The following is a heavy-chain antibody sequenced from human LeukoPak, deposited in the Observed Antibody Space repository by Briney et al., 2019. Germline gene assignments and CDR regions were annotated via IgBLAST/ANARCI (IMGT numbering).Heavy chain of an antibody. CDR2: ISAYNGNT. CDR3: AREMRVTMVRGVITHFDY. Sequence: ASVKVSCKASGYTFTSYGISWVRQAPGQGLEWMGWISAYNGNTNYAQKLQGRVTMTTDTSTSTAYMELRSLRSDDTAVYYCAREMRVTMVRGVITHFDYWGQGTLVTVSS. D-gene: IGHD3-10*01. J-gene: IGHJ4*02. V-gene: IGHV1-18*01. CDR1: GYTFTSYG.